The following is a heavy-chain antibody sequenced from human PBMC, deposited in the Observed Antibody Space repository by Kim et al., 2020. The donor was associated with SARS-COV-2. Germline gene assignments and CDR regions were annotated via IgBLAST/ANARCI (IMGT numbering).Heavy chain of an antibody. CDR3: ARGPTVTTRYYYGMDV. V-gene: IGHV4-34*01. CDR1: GGSFSGYY. D-gene: IGHD4-17*01. J-gene: IGHJ6*02. Sequence: SETLSLTCAVYGGSFSGYYWSWIRQPPGKGLEWIGEINHSGSTNYNPSLKSRVTKSVDTSKNQFSLKLSSVTAADTAVYYCARGPTVTTRYYYGMDVWGQGTTVTVSS. CDR2: INHSGST.